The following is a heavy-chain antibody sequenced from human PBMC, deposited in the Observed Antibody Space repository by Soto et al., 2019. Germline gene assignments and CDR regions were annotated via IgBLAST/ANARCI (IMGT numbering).Heavy chain of an antibody. D-gene: IGHD2-2*01. CDR3: ARDKWSCSSTSCPYYYYYGMDV. V-gene: IGHV1-69*13. Sequence: ASVKVSCKASGVTFSSYAISWVRQAPGQGLEWMGGIIPIFGTANYAQKFQGRVTITADESTSTAYMELSSLSSVTAADTAVYYCARDKWSCSSTSCPYYYYYGMDVWGQGTTVTVSS. J-gene: IGHJ6*02. CDR2: IIPIFGTA. CDR1: GVTFSSYA.